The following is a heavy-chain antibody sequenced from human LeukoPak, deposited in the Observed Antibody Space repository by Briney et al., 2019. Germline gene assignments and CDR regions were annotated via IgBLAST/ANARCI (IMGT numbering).Heavy chain of an antibody. V-gene: IGHV3-21*01. Sequence: GGSPRLSCAASGFSFSSYEMNWVRQAAGKGLEWVSSISSSASYMYYADSVKGRFTISRDNAKNSLYLQMNSLRAEDTAVYYCARGGVGLLIIPGWEYDNYGLDVWGQGTTVTVSS. CDR2: ISSSASYM. D-gene: IGHD3/OR15-3a*01. CDR1: GFSFSSYE. J-gene: IGHJ6*02. CDR3: ARGGVGLLIIPGWEYDNYGLDV.